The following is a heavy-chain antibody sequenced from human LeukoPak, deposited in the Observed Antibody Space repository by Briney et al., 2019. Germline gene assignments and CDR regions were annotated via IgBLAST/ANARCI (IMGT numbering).Heavy chain of an antibody. J-gene: IGHJ5*02. V-gene: IGHV3-21*01. CDR3: ARDLSDNWFDP. CDR2: ISSSSYI. CDR1: GFTFSSYS. Sequence: GGSLRLSCAASGFTFSSYSMNWVRQAPGKGLGWVSSISSSSYIYYADSVKGRFTISRDNAKNSLYLQMNSLRAEDTAVYYCARDLSDNWFDPWGQGTLVTVSS.